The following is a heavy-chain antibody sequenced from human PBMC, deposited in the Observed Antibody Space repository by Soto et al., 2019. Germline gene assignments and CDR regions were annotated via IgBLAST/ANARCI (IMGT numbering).Heavy chain of an antibody. CDR1: GFTLSNHW. D-gene: IGHD2-21*02. Sequence: EVQLVESGGDLVHPGGSLRLSCAASGFTLSNHWMHWVRPAPGKGLVCVSSIHGGGSGSSYADSVKGRFASTSDNAETTLQPQMNGLRGEDSAINYCVRRTRDWRRMDYWGRGTLVTVSS. V-gene: IGHV3-74*01. J-gene: IGHJ4*02. CDR3: VRRTRDWRRMDY. CDR2: IHGGGSGS.